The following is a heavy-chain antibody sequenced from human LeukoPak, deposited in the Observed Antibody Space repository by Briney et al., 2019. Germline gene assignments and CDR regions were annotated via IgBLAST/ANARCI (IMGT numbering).Heavy chain of an antibody. V-gene: IGHV3-7*01. D-gene: IGHD3-9*01. CDR2: IKQDGSEK. CDR1: GFTFSSYW. Sequence: GGSLRLSCAASGFTFSSYWMSWVRQAPGKGLEWVANIKQDGSEKYYVDSVKGRFTISRDNAKNSLYLQMNSLRAEDTAVYYCSSVFIVWLIQYYYYYYMDVWGKGTTVTISS. CDR3: SSVFIVWLIQYYYYYYMDV. J-gene: IGHJ6*03.